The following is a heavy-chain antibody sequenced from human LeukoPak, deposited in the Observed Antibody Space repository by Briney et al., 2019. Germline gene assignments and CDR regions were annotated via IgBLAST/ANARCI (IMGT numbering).Heavy chain of an antibody. CDR3: ARYYYDSRGYYYYYFDY. D-gene: IGHD3-22*01. J-gene: IGHJ4*02. CDR1: GDSVSSNSAA. CDR2: TYYRSKWSN. V-gene: IGHV6-1*01. Sequence: SQTLSPTCAISGDSVSSNSAAWNWIRQSPSRGLEWLGRTYYRSKWSNDYAVSVKSRLTINPDTSRTQFSLQLDSVTPEDTAVYYCARYYYDSRGYYYYYFDYWGQGTLVTVSS.